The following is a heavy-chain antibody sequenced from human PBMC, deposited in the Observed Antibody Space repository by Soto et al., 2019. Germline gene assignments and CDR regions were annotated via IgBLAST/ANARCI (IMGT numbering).Heavy chain of an antibody. D-gene: IGHD2-2*01. Sequence: SETLSLTCTVSGDSVTNGFYWGWIRQSAGQGLEWLGTVYPSGNTYYNPSVRGRVSMSIDPSKNQFSLSLTSVTAADTARYFCVGSTASHNCFDTWGQGTLVTVSS. CDR3: VGSTASHNCFDT. J-gene: IGHJ5*02. V-gene: IGHV4-38-2*02. CDR1: GDSVTNGFY. CDR2: VYPSGNT.